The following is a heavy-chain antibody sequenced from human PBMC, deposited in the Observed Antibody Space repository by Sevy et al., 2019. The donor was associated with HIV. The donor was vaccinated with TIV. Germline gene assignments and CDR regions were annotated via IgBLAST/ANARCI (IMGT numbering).Heavy chain of an antibody. CDR3: ATNMVHAGAYDSYFNF. J-gene: IGHJ4*02. CDR2: IWYDGSSK. CDR1: QFNFDTYA. Sequence: QAGGSLRLSCVASQFNFDTYAIHWVRQAPGKGLEWVAMIWYDGSSKDYAESVKGRFAISRDNSQNTAFLQMNSLRAEDTGVYYCATNMVHAGAYDSYFNFWGQGSLVTVSS. V-gene: IGHV3-33*01. D-gene: IGHD3-10*01.